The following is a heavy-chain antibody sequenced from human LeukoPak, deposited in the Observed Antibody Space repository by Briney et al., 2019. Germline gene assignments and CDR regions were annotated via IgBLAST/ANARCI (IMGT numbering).Heavy chain of an antibody. D-gene: IGHD6-13*01. CDR3: AVSKYSSNWYGGFDY. CDR1: GFTFSSYS. CDR2: ISSSSSTI. Sequence: HPGGSLRLSCAASGFTFSSYSMNWVRQAPGKGLEWVSYISSSSSTIYYADSVKGRFTISRDNAKNSLYLQMNSLRAEDTAVYYCAVSKYSSNWYGGFDYWGQGTLVTVSS. J-gene: IGHJ4*02. V-gene: IGHV3-48*04.